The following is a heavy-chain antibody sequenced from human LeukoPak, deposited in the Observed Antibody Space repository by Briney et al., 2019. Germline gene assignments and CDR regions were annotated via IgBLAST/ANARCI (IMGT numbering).Heavy chain of an antibody. CDR2: INPNSGGT. CDR3: ARGRGLLWFGELSAIGNWFDP. V-gene: IGHV1-2*02. J-gene: IGHJ5*02. D-gene: IGHD3-10*01. Sequence: ASVKVSCKASGYTFNGYYMHWVRQAPGQGIEWMGWINPNSGGTNYAQKFQGRVTRTRDTSISTAYMELSRLRSDDTAVYYCARGRGLLWFGELSAIGNWFDPWGQGTLVTVSS. CDR1: GYTFNGYY.